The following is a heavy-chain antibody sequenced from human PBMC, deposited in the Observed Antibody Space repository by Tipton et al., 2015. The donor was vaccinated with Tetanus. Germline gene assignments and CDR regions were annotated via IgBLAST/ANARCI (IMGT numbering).Heavy chain of an antibody. Sequence: TLSLTCTVSGGSISSYYWSWIRQPAGKGLEWIGRIYTSGSTNYNPSLKSRVTMSVDTSKNQFSLKLSSVTAADTAVYYCARANYDYVWGSYRPHFDYWGQGTLVTVSS. CDR3: ARANYDYVWGSYRPHFDY. V-gene: IGHV4-4*07. CDR2: IYTSGST. CDR1: GGSISSYY. D-gene: IGHD3-16*02. J-gene: IGHJ4*02.